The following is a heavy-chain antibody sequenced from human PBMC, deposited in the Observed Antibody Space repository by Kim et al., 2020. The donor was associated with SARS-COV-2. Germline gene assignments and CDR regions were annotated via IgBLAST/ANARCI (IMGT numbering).Heavy chain of an antibody. J-gene: IGHJ4*02. D-gene: IGHD3-10*01. V-gene: IGHV4-34*01. CDR3: ARASHITMVRGVFDY. CDR2: INHSGST. CDR1: GGSFSGYY. Sequence: SETLSLTCAVYGGSFSGYYWSWIRQPPGKGLEWIGEINHSGSTNYNPSLKSRVTISVDTSKNQFSLKLSSVTAADTAVYYCARASHITMVRGVFDYWGQG.